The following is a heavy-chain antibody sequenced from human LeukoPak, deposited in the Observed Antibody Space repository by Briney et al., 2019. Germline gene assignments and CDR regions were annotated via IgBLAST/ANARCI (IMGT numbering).Heavy chain of an antibody. D-gene: IGHD3-10*01. CDR1: GLTFSSHW. Sequence: GGSLRLSCAASGLTFSSHWMNWGRHAPGKGLEWVSNINQDGSEKYYVDSVKGRFTISRDNTKNSLYLQMNSLRAEDTAVYYCARDPDMVRGVNFDYWGQGTLVTVSS. CDR3: ARDPDMVRGVNFDY. CDR2: INQDGSEK. V-gene: IGHV3-7*03. J-gene: IGHJ4*02.